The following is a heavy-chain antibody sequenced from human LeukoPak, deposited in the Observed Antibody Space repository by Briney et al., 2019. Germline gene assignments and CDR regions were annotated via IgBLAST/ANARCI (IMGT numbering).Heavy chain of an antibody. Sequence: GSLSLSCAASEFTFSSYGMPWARQPPGKGLDWVTLIWYDGSNKYYAESVKGRFTISRDNSENTLYLQMNSLRAEDTAVYYCVRDKGYSYGHAFDYWGQGTLVTVSS. CDR3: VRDKGYSYGHAFDY. V-gene: IGHV3-33*01. D-gene: IGHD5-18*01. CDR1: EFTFSSYG. J-gene: IGHJ4*02. CDR2: IWYDGSNK.